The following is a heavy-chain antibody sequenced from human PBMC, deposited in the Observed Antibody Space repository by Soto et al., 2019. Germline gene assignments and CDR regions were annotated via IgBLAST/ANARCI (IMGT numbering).Heavy chain of an antibody. D-gene: IGHD2-15*01. V-gene: IGHV5-51*01. J-gene: IGHJ4*02. CDR2: ISPGDSDT. CDR3: ARPHSTSIHWMVAFDF. Sequence: PGESLKISCRASGYTFTNYWIAWVRQMPGKGLEWMGIISPGDSDTKYNPSFEGQVTISADKSISTAYLQWSTLKASDTAIYYCARPHSTSIHWMVAFDFWGQGTLVTVSS. CDR1: GYTFTNYW.